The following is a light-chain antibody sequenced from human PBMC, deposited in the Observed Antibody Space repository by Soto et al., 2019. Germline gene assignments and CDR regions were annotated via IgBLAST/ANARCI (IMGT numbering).Light chain of an antibody. J-gene: IGKJ4*01. CDR2: AAS. V-gene: IGKV1-8*01. Sequence: AIRMTQSPSSFSASTGDRVTITCRASQGISSYLAWYQQKPGKAPNLLIYAASTLQSGVPSRFSGSGSGTDFTLTISCLQAEDFATYYCRQYYSYPLTFGGGTKVEIK. CDR3: RQYYSYPLT. CDR1: QGISSY.